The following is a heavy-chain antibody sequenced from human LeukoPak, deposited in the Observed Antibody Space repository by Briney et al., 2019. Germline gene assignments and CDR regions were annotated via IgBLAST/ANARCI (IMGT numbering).Heavy chain of an antibody. CDR2: ISSSSSYI. CDR1: GFTFSSYS. CDR3: ARERGILTGTYFDY. D-gene: IGHD3-9*01. V-gene: IGHV3-21*01. J-gene: IGHJ4*02. Sequence: GGSLRLSCAASGFTFSSYSMNWVRQAPGKGLEWVSSISSSSSYIYYADSVKGRFTISRDNAKNSLYLQMNSLRAEDTAVYYCARERGILTGTYFDYWGQGTLVTVSS.